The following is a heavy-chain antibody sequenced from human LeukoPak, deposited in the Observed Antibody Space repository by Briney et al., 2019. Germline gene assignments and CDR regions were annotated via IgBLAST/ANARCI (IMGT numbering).Heavy chain of an antibody. J-gene: IGHJ4*02. CDR1: GFTFSNYN. CDR3: ARDSLTMIVGRQKRGLDY. Sequence: GGSLRLSCAASGFTFSNYNMNWVRQAPGKGLEWVVSIRSSTTYVYYADSVKGRFTISRDNAKNSLYLQMNSLRAEDTAVYYCARDSLTMIVGRQKRGLDYWGQGTLVTVSS. D-gene: IGHD3-22*01. CDR2: IRSSTTYV. V-gene: IGHV3-21*01.